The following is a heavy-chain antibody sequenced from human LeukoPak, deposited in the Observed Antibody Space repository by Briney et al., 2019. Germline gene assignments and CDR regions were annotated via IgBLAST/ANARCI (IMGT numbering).Heavy chain of an antibody. CDR3: ARVPRGSYRGYYFDY. CDR2: IYTSGST. J-gene: IGHJ4*02. CDR1: GGSISSYY. D-gene: IGHD1-26*01. V-gene: IGHV4-4*07. Sequence: PSETLSLTCTVSGGSISSYYWSWIRQPAWKGLEWIGRIYTSGSTNYNPSLKSRVTMSVDTSKNQFSLKLSSVTAADTAVYYCARVPRGSYRGYYFDYWGQGTLVTVSS.